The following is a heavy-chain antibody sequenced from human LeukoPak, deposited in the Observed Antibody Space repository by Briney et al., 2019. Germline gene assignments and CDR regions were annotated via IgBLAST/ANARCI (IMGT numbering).Heavy chain of an antibody. D-gene: IGHD3-22*01. Sequence: ASVKVSCKASGYTFTGYYMHWVRQAPGQGLEWMGWINPNSGGTNYAQKFQGRVTMTRDTSISTAYMELSRLRSDDTAVYYCARDLDYYDRVDWFDPWGQGTLVAVSS. CDR1: GYTFTGYY. CDR2: INPNSGGT. V-gene: IGHV1-2*02. CDR3: ARDLDYYDRVDWFDP. J-gene: IGHJ5*02.